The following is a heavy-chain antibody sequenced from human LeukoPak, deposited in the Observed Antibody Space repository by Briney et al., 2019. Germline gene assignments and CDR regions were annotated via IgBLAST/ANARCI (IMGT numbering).Heavy chain of an antibody. Sequence: SENLSLNCAVYAGAFSGYYWRWIGHAPGNGLDFVGETNHSGSTNANPALKSRVTISVDTSKNQFSLKLSSVTAADTAVYYCARSEHDYGDYYYYGMDVWGQGTTVTVSS. CDR3: ARSEHDYGDYYYYGMDV. J-gene: IGHJ6*02. CDR1: AGAFSGYY. CDR2: TNHSGST. V-gene: IGHV4-34*01. D-gene: IGHD4-17*01.